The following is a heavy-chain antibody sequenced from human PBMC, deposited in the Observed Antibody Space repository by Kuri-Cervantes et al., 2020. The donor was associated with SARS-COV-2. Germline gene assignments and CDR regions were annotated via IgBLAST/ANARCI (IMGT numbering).Heavy chain of an antibody. Sequence: GGSLRLSCAASGFTFSDYYMSWIRQAPGKGLEWVSYISSSSSYTNYADFVKGRFTISRDNAKNSLYLQMNSLRAEDTAVYYCAREADIAAAGYRYFDYWGQGTLVTVSS. CDR1: GFTFSDYY. D-gene: IGHD6-13*01. V-gene: IGHV3-11*06. J-gene: IGHJ4*02. CDR3: AREADIAAAGYRYFDY. CDR2: ISSSSSYT.